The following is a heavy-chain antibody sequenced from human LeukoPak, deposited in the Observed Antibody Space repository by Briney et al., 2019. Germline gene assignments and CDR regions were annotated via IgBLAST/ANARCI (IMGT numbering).Heavy chain of an antibody. CDR2: IKEDGSEK. V-gene: IGHV3-7*03. CDR1: GFIFSTYW. CDR3: AKNGDRGAYCTGGTCYPYFYYYMDV. D-gene: IGHD2-15*01. Sequence: GGSLRLSCGASGFIFSTYWMSWVRQAPGKGLEWVANIKEDGSEKKYVDSVKGRFTISRDNAKNSLYLQMNSLRAEDTAIYYCAKNGDRGAYCTGGTCYPYFYYYMDVWGKGTTVTI. J-gene: IGHJ6*03.